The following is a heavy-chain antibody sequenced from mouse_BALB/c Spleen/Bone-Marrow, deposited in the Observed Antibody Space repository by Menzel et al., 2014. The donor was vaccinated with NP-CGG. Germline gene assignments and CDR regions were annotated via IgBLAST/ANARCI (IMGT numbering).Heavy chain of an antibody. Sequence: EVQVVESGGGLVQPGGSLKLSCAASGFDFSRYWMSWVRQAPGKGLEWIGEINPDSSTINYTPSLKDKFITSRDNAKNTLYLQMSKVRSEDTALYYCARLGYYGYFDYWGQGTTLTVSS. CDR2: INPDSSTI. J-gene: IGHJ2*01. CDR1: GFDFSRYW. D-gene: IGHD2-3*01. V-gene: IGHV4-1*02. CDR3: ARLGYYGYFDY.